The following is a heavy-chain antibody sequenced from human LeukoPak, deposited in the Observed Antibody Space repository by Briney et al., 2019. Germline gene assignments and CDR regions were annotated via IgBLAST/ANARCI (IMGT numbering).Heavy chain of an antibody. CDR1: GFTFSSYE. V-gene: IGHV3-48*03. CDR3: ARDLGDSSGYRARFDY. D-gene: IGHD3-22*01. Sequence: SGGSLRLSCAASGFTFSSYEMNWVRQAPGKGLEWVSYISSSGSTIYYADSVKGRFTISRDNAKNSLYLQMNSLRAEDTAVYYCARDLGDSSGYRARFDYWGQGTLVTVSS. CDR2: ISSSGSTI. J-gene: IGHJ4*02.